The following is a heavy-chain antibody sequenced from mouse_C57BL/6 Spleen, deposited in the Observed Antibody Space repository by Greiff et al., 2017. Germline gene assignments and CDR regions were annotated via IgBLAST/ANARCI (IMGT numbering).Heavy chain of an antibody. CDR2: ISDGGSYT. D-gene: IGHD2-4*01. CDR3: ARVYDYDGFAY. Sequence: EVKLMESGGGLVKPGGSLKLSCAASGFTFSSYAMSWVRQTPEKRLEWVATISDGGSYTYYPDNVKGRFTISRDNAKNNLYLQMSHLKSEDTAMYYCARVYDYDGFAYWGQGTLVTVS. V-gene: IGHV5-4*03. J-gene: IGHJ3*01. CDR1: GFTFSSYA.